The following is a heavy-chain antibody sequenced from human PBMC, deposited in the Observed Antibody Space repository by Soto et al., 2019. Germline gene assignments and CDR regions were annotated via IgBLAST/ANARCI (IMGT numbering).Heavy chain of an antibody. V-gene: IGHV5-51*01. CDR2: IYPGDSDT. Sequence: PWESLTISCTCSGDSFTRYWIGWVRQMPGKGLEWMGIIYPGDSDTRYSPSFQGQVTISADKSISTAYLQWSSLKASDTAMYYCARLPLGYCSGGSCSGAFDIWGQGTMVTVSS. J-gene: IGHJ3*02. D-gene: IGHD2-15*01. CDR1: GDSFTRYW. CDR3: ARLPLGYCSGGSCSGAFDI.